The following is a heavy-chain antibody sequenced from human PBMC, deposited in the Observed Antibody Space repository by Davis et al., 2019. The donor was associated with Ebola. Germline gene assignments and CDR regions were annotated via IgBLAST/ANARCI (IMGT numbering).Heavy chain of an antibody. Sequence: PSETLSLTCAVSGGSISSGGYSWSWIRQPPGKGLEWIGYIYHSGSTYYNPSLKSRVTISVDTSKNQFSLKLSSVTAADSAVYYCARRVGYYTSGSSYNLYYFDYWGQGTLVTVSS. CDR2: IYHSGST. CDR1: GGSISSGGYS. V-gene: IGHV4-30-2*01. D-gene: IGHD3-10*01. J-gene: IGHJ4*02. CDR3: ARRVGYYTSGSSYNLYYFDY.